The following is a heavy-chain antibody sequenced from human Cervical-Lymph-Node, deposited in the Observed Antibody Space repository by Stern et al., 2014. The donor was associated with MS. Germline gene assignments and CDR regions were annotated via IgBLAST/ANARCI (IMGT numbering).Heavy chain of an antibody. D-gene: IGHD2-8*02. V-gene: IGHV5-51*01. CDR3: ARGSAGAGAFFDY. Sequence: VQLVQSGAEVKKPGESLKISCKGSGYSFTSYWIGWVRQMPGKGLEWMGIIYPGDSDTRYSPSFQGQITISADKSISTAYLQWNSLKASDTAIFYCARGSAGAGAFFDYWGQGTLVTVSS. J-gene: IGHJ4*02. CDR2: IYPGDSDT. CDR1: GYSFTSYW.